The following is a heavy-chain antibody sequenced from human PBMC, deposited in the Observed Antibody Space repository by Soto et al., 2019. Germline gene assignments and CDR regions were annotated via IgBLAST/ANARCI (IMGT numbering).Heavy chain of an antibody. CDR1: GGSINSGDYY. V-gene: IGHV4-30-4*01. CDR3: ARYRYSDSLKEYYFDY. CDR2: LYYTGST. D-gene: IGHD3-22*01. J-gene: IGHJ4*02. Sequence: TLSLTCTVSGGSINSGDYYWSWIRQPPGKGLERIGNLYYTGSTYYNPSLKSRVTISVDTSKKQFSLMVTSVTAADTAVYYCARYRYSDSLKEYYFDYWGQGTLVTVSS.